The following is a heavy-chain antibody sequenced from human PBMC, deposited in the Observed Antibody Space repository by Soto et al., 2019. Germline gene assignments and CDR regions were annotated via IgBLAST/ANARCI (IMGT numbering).Heavy chain of an antibody. CDR1: GFSLSTSGVG. Sequence: QITLKESGPTLVKPTQTLTLTCTFSGFSLSTSGVGVAWIRQPPGKALEWLALIYWDDDKRYRPSLESRLTXXXXXXXXXXXXXXXXXXXXXXXXXXXXXXXXXXXXXXXFSFSGMDVWGQGTTVTVSS. CDR2: IYWDDDK. CDR3: XXXXXXXXXXXXFSFSGMDV. J-gene: IGHJ6*02. V-gene: IGHV2-5*02.